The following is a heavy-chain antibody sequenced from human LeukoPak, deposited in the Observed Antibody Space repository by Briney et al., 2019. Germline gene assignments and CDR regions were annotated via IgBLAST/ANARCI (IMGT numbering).Heavy chain of an antibody. CDR2: IKSKTDGGTT. V-gene: IGHV3-15*01. J-gene: IGHJ6*04. D-gene: IGHD6-13*01. CDR1: GFTFSNAW. Sequence: PGGSLGLSCAASGFTFSNAWMSWVRQARGKGLEWVGRIKSKTDGGTTDYAAPVKGRFTISRDDSKNTLYLQMNSLKTEDTAVYYCTTDLTLGTYYYYGMDVWGKGTTVTVSS. CDR3: TTDLTLGTYYYYGMDV.